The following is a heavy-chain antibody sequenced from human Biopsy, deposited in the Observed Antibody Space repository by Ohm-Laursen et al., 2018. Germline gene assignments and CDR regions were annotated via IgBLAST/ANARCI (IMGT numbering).Heavy chain of an antibody. Sequence: ASVKVSCKISGYRFTSYGMSWVRQAPGQGFEWMGRISGYNGNTNYAQKFQGRITMTIDAATSTGYMDLRSLKSDDTAVYYCARIAAAGWDDYWGQGTLVTVSS. V-gene: IGHV1-18*01. D-gene: IGHD6-25*01. CDR2: ISGYNGNT. CDR1: GYRFTSYG. J-gene: IGHJ4*02. CDR3: ARIAAAGWDDY.